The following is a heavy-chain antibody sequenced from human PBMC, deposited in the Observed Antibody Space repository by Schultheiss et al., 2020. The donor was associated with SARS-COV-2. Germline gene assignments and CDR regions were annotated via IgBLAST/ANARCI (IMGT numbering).Heavy chain of an antibody. CDR3: ARAGAMTGTLSDY. V-gene: IGHV3-11*01. CDR1: GFTFSQYY. J-gene: IGHJ4*02. CDR2: ISSSGNTI. D-gene: IGHD1-7*01. Sequence: GGSLRLSCAASGFTFSQYYMSWIRQAPGKGLEWISYISSSGNTIYNADSVRGRFSVSRDNTKNLLYLQMNSLRVEDTAVYYCARAGAMTGTLSDYWGQGILVTVSS.